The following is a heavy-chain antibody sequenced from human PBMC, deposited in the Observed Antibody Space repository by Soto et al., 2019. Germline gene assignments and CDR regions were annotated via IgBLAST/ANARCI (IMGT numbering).Heavy chain of an antibody. V-gene: IGHV4-30-4*01. CDR1: GDSISSSNHY. CDR2: IYYTGRT. J-gene: IGHJ5*02. CDR3: ARDLYNWNDDNWFDP. D-gene: IGHD1-20*01. Sequence: QVQLQESGPGLVKPSQTLSLTCTVSGDSISSSNHYWTWIRQPPGKGLEYIGYIYYTGRTYYNPYLKSRVTISLDASKNQFSLKLSSVTAADTAVYYCARDLYNWNDDNWFDPWGQGTLVTVSS.